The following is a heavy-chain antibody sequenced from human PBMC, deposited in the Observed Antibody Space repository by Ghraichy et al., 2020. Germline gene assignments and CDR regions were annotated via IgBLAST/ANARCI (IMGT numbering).Heavy chain of an antibody. Sequence: KVSCKASGGTFSSYTISWVRQAPGQGLEWMGRIIPILGIANYAQKFQGRVTITADKSTSTAYMELSSLRSEDTAVYYCAARIAAAGTYWVGYFDLWGRGTLVTVSS. J-gene: IGHJ2*01. CDR1: GGTFSSYT. V-gene: IGHV1-69*02. CDR3: AARIAAAGTYWVGYFDL. CDR2: IIPILGIA. D-gene: IGHD6-13*01.